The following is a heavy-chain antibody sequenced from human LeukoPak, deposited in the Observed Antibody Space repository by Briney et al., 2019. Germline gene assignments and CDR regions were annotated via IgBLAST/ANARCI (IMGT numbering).Heavy chain of an antibody. CDR2: VNPSGGST. D-gene: IGHD4-11*01. J-gene: IGHJ6*03. CDR1: GYTFTSYY. CDR3: ARVNHSPLGDYSNLNRGYYYMDV. V-gene: IGHV1-46*01. Sequence: ASVKVFCKASGYTFTSYYMHWVRQAPGQGLEWMGIVNPSGGSTSYAQKFQGRVTMTRDTSTSTVYMELSSLRSEDTAVYYCARVNHSPLGDYSNLNRGYYYMDVWGKGTTVTVSS.